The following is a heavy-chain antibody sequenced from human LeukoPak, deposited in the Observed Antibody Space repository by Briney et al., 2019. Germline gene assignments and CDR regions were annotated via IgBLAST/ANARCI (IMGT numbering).Heavy chain of an antibody. V-gene: IGHV1-69*01. CDR3: ARGVTYYYILTAPGVLYGMDV. D-gene: IGHD3-9*01. CDR1: GGTFSSCA. J-gene: IGHJ6*04. CDR2: IIPIFGTA. Sequence: GSSVTVSCQASGGTFSSCAISWVRQAPGQGLEWMGGIIPIFGTANYAQKFQGRVTITADESTSTAYMEQRSLRSEDTAVYYCARGVTYYYILTAPGVLYGMDVWGKGTTVTVSS.